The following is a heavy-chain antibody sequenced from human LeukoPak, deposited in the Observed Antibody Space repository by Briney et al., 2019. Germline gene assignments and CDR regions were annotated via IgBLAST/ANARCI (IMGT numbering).Heavy chain of an antibody. Sequence: GGSLRLSCAASGFTFSSYSMNWVRQAPGKGLEWVSSISSSSSYIYYADSVKGRFTISRDNAKNSLYLQMNSLRAEDTAVYYCARESGARTFDYWGQGTLITVSS. CDR3: ARESGARTFDY. CDR1: GFTFSSYS. J-gene: IGHJ4*02. CDR2: ISSSSSYI. V-gene: IGHV3-21*01. D-gene: IGHD1-26*01.